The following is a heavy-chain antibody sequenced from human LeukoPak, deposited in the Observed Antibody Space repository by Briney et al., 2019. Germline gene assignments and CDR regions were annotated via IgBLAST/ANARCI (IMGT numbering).Heavy chain of an antibody. Sequence: ASVKVSCKASGYTCTGYYMHWVRQAPGQGLEWMGRINPNSGGTNCAQKFQGRVTMTRDTSISTAYMELSRLRSDDTAVYYCASVGYYYDSSGYRFWGQGTLVTVSS. D-gene: IGHD3-22*01. CDR3: ASVGYYYDSSGYRF. CDR1: GYTCTGYY. CDR2: INPNSGGT. V-gene: IGHV1-2*06. J-gene: IGHJ4*02.